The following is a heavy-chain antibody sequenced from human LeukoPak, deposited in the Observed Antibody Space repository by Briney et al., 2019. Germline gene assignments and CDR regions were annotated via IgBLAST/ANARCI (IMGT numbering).Heavy chain of an antibody. Sequence: ASVKVSCKASGYTFTSYGISWVRQAPGQGLEWMGWTSAYNGNTNYAQKLQGRVTMTTDTSTSTAYMELTSLRSDDTAVYYCARDIKRSRARWENLGFDPWGQGTLVTVSS. V-gene: IGHV1-18*01. J-gene: IGHJ5*02. CDR1: GYTFTSYG. CDR2: TSAYNGNT. CDR3: ARDIKRSRARWENLGFDP. D-gene: IGHD1-14*01.